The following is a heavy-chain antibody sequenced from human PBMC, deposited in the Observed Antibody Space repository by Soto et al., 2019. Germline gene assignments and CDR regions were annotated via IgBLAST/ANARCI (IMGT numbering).Heavy chain of an antibody. CDR1: GYTFTSYA. Sequence: ASVKVSCKASGYTFTSYAMHWVRQAPGQRLEWMGWINAGNGNTKYSQKFQGRVTITRDTSASTAYMELSSLRSEDTAVYYCARGGIGLVYYYGMDVWGQGTTVTVSS. J-gene: IGHJ6*02. CDR2: INAGNGNT. V-gene: IGHV1-3*01. CDR3: ARGGIGLVYYYGMDV.